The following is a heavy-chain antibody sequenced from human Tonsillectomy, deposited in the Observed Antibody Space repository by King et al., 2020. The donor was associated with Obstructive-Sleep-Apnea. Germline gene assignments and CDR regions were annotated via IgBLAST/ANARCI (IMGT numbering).Heavy chain of an antibody. CDR2: IYYIGNT. CDR3: ARGIAVAGPNWFDP. D-gene: IGHD6-19*01. CDR1: VGSISSSSYY. V-gene: IGHV4-39*07. Sequence: QLQESGPGLVKPSETLSLTCTVFVGSISSSSYYWGWIRQPPGKGLECIGRIYYIGNTYYNPSLKSRVTLSVDRSKNQLSLKVSSVTAADTAVYFCARGIAVAGPNWFDPWGQGTLVTVSS. J-gene: IGHJ5*02.